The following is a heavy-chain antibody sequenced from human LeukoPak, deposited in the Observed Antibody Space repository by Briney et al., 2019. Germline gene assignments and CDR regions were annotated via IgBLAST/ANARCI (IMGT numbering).Heavy chain of an antibody. J-gene: IGHJ4*02. CDR2: INHSGST. CDR1: GGSFSGYY. V-gene: IGHV4-34*01. D-gene: IGHD2-2*01. CDR3: ARKGRYCSSTSCYFDY. Sequence: SETLSLTCAVYGGSFSGYYWSWIRQPPGKGLEWIGEINHSGSTNYNPSLKSRVTISVDTPKNQFSLKLSSVTAADTAVYYCARKGRYCSSTSCYFDYWGQGTLVTVSS.